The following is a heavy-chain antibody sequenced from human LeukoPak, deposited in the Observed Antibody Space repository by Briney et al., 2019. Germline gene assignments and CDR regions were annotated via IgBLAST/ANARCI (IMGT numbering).Heavy chain of an antibody. Sequence: PGGSLRLSCAASGFAFSSYAMSWVRQAPGKGLEWVSAISGSGGSTYYADSVKGRFTISRDNSKNTLYLQMNSLRAEDTAVYYCVKHIKTTVTGLDYWGQGTLVTVSS. CDR3: VKHIKTTVTGLDY. J-gene: IGHJ4*02. CDR2: ISGSGGST. D-gene: IGHD4-11*01. CDR1: GFAFSSYA. V-gene: IGHV3-23*01.